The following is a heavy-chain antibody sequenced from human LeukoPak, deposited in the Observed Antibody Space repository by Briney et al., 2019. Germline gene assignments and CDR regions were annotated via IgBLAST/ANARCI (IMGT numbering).Heavy chain of an antibody. CDR3: ARTYYYDSSVNDRDDY. J-gene: IGHJ4*02. CDR1: GGSFSGYY. CDR2: INHSGST. D-gene: IGHD3-22*01. Sequence: SETLSLTCAVYGGSFSGYYWSWIRQPPGKGLEWIGEINHSGSTNYNPSLKSRVTMSVDKSKNQFSLKLSSVTAADTAVYYCARTYYYDSSVNDRDDYWGQGTLVTVSS. V-gene: IGHV4-34*01.